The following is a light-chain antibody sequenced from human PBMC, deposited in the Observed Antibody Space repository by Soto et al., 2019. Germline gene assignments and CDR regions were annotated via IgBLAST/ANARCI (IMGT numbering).Light chain of an antibody. J-gene: IGKJ5*01. CDR1: QSVSSNS. V-gene: IGKV3-20*01. Sequence: EIVLTQSPGTLSLSPGERATLSCRASQSVSSNSLAWYHQKPGHPPRLLMYGASSRATGIPDRFSGSGSGTDFTLTITRLEPEDFAVYYCQQYGSSLITFGQGTRLEIK. CDR3: QQYGSSLIT. CDR2: GAS.